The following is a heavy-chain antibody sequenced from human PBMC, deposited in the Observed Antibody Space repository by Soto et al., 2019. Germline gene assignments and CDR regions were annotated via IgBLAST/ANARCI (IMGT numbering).Heavy chain of an antibody. V-gene: IGHV4-4*02. CDR3: AVPGAGDFDY. D-gene: IGHD6-13*01. CDR1: GASISTNNW. CDR2: VYHSGST. Sequence: QVQLQESGPGLVEPSGTLSLTCAVSGASISTNNWWSWVRQPPGKGLEWIGEVYHSGSTNCNPSLKSRVTISIDKSKNQFSLRLTSMTAADTAVHYCAVPGAGDFDYWSQGTLVTVSS. J-gene: IGHJ4*02.